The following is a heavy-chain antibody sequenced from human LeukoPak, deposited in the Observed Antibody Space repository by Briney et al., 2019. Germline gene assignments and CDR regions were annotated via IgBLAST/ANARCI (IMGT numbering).Heavy chain of an antibody. J-gene: IGHJ1*01. CDR2: ISSSGSTI. CDR1: GFTFSNAW. CDR3: ARESQKYFQH. V-gene: IGHV3-11*01. Sequence: GGSLRLSCAASGFTFSNAWMSWVRQAPGKGLEWVSYISSSGSTIYYADSVKGRFTISRDNAKNSLYLQMNSLRAEDTAVYYCARESQKYFQHWGQGTLVTVSS.